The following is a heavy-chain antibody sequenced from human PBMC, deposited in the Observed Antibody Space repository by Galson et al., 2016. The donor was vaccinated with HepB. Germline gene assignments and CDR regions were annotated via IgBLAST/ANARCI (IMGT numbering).Heavy chain of an antibody. Sequence: QSGAEVKTSGESLKISCRGSGYTFDSYWIGWVRQMPGKGLEWMGIIYPGDFDTRYSPSFQVQVTISVDKSISTAYLQWSGLTASDTAMYYCARSLTGSYDFWGADYNYYSMSVWGQGTTVTVSP. D-gene: IGHD3-3*01. V-gene: IGHV5-51*01. CDR3: ARSLTGSYDFWGADYNYYSMSV. J-gene: IGHJ6*01. CDR1: GYTFDSYW. CDR2: IYPGDFDT.